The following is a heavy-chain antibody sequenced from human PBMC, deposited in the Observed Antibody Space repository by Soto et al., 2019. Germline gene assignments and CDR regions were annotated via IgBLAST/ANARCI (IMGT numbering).Heavy chain of an antibody. CDR1: GYTFTGYY. CDR2: INPNSGGT. J-gene: IGHJ6*02. D-gene: IGHD5-12*01. V-gene: IGHV1-2*04. Sequence: ASVKVSCKTSGYTFTGYYMHWVRQAPGQGLEWMGWINPNSGGTNYAQKFQGWVTMTRDTSISTAYMELSRLRSDDTAVYYCASSQGMLATRNEYYYYYGMDVWGQGTTVTVSS. CDR3: ASSQGMLATRNEYYYYYGMDV.